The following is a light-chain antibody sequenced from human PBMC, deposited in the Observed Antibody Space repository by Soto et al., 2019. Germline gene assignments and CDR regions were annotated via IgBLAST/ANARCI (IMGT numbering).Light chain of an antibody. Sequence: QSVLTQPPSASGTPGQRVTISCSGSSSNIGSNTVNWYQQLPGTAPKLLIYRNNQRPSGVPDRFSGSKSGTSAYLAISGLQSEDEADYYCAAWDDSLNGVFGGGTKLTVL. CDR2: RNN. CDR3: AAWDDSLNGV. J-gene: IGLJ3*02. CDR1: SSNIGSNT. V-gene: IGLV1-44*01.